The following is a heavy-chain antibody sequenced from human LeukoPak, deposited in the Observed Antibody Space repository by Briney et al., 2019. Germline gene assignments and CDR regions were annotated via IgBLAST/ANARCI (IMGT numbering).Heavy chain of an antibody. J-gene: IGHJ6*04. CDR2: ISAYNGNT. CDR1: GYTFTSYG. Sequence: ASVKVSCKASGYTFTSYGISWVRQAPGQGLEWMGWISAYNGNTNYAQKLQGRVTMTTDPSTSTAYMELRSLRSDDTAVYYCASSIVVVPAANAGPYGMDVWGKGTTVTVSS. D-gene: IGHD2-2*01. V-gene: IGHV1-18*04. CDR3: ASSIVVVPAANAGPYGMDV.